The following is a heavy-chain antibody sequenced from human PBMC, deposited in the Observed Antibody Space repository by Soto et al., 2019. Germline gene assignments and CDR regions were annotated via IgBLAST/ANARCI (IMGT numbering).Heavy chain of an antibody. D-gene: IGHD3-22*01. CDR2: ISYDGSNK. CDR3: ARDFSYYYDSSGYYFDY. Sequence: PGGSLRLSCAASGFTFSSYAMHWVRQAPGKGLEWVAVISYDGSNKYYADSVKGRFTISRDNSKNTLYLQMNSLRAEDTAVYYCARDFSYYYDSSGYYFDYWGQGTLVTVSS. J-gene: IGHJ4*02. V-gene: IGHV3-30-3*01. CDR1: GFTFSSYA.